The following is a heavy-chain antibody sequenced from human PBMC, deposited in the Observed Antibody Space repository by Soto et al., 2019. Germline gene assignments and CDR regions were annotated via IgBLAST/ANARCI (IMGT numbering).Heavy chain of an antibody. V-gene: IGHV4-59*08. J-gene: IGHJ4*02. CDR1: GGSISSYY. D-gene: IGHD3-10*01. CDR2: IYYSGST. Sequence: QVQLQESGPGLVKPSETLSLTCTVSGGSISSYYWSWIRQPPGKGLEWIGYIYYSGSTNYNPSLNSRVTISVDTSKNQVSLKLNSMTAADTAVYYCARHNYGSGSTYFDYWGQGTLVTVSS. CDR3: ARHNYGSGSTYFDY.